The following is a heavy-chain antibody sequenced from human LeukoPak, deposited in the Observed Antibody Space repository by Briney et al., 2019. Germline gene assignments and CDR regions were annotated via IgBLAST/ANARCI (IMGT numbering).Heavy chain of an antibody. V-gene: IGHV4-34*01. CDR2: INHSGST. CDR3: ARRVYIVATIFDY. J-gene: IGHJ4*02. D-gene: IGHD5-12*01. CDR1: GGSFSGYY. Sequence: KPSETLSLTCAVYGGSFSGYYWSWIRQTPGKGLEWIGEINHSGSTNYNPSLKSRVTISVDTSKNQFSLKLSSVTAADTAVYYCARRVYIVATIFDYWGQGTLVTVSS.